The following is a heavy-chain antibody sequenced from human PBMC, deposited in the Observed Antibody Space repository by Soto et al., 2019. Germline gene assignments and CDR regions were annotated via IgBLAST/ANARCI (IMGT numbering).Heavy chain of an antibody. V-gene: IGHV2-5*02. J-gene: IGHJ4*02. CDR1: GFSFSTSQVG. CDR3: AHRPGGYMSGWDNGYFDY. CDR2: IYWDDDK. D-gene: IGHD6-19*01. Sequence: QITLDESGPPLVKPTQTLTLTCTFSGFSFSTSQVGVGWIRQPPGKAQEWLGLIYWDDDKRYSPSLRSRLTITKDTSKNQVVLTMTNIDPLDTATYYCAHRPGGYMSGWDNGYFDYWGRGALVTVSS.